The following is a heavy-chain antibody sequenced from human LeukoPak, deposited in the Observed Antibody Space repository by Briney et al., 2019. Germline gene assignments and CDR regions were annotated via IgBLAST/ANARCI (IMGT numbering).Heavy chain of an antibody. J-gene: IGHJ4*02. CDR3: ARGAYCTNGVCYTRSPFDY. CDR1: GGSLSSSY. V-gene: IGHV4-59*08. D-gene: IGHD2-8*01. Sequence: SETLSLTCTVSGGSLSSSYWSWIRQPPGKGLEWIGYISYSGSTNYNPSLKSRVTISVDTSKNQFSLKLSSVTAADTAVYYCARGAYCTNGVCYTRSPFDYWGQGTLVTVSS. CDR2: ISYSGST.